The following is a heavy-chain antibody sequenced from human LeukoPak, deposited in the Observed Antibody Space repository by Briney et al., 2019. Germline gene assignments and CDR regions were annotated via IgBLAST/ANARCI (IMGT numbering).Heavy chain of an antibody. CDR1: GGSISSYY. CDR2: IYYSGST. Sequence: PSETLSLTCTVSGGSISSYYWSWIRQPPGKGLEWIGYIYYSGSTNYNPSLKSRVTISVDTSKNQFSLKLSSVTAADTAVYYCARDHDVVVVAATHDYWGQGTLVTVSS. CDR3: ARDHDVVVVAATHDY. V-gene: IGHV4-59*12. J-gene: IGHJ4*02. D-gene: IGHD2-15*01.